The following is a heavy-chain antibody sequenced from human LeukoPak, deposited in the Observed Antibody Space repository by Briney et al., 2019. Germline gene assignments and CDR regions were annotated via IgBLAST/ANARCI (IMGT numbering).Heavy chain of an antibody. D-gene: IGHD6-19*01. Sequence: GGSLRLSCAASGFTFDDYAMHWVRQAPGKGLEWVSLISGDGGSTYYADSVKGRLTISRDNSKNSLYLQMNSLRTEDTALYYCAKDIEYSSGWCYFDYWGQGTLVTVSS. J-gene: IGHJ4*02. CDR1: GFTFDDYA. CDR2: ISGDGGST. V-gene: IGHV3-43*02. CDR3: AKDIEYSSGWCYFDY.